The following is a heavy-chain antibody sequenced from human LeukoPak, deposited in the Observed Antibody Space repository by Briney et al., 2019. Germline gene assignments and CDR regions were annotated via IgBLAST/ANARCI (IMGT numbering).Heavy chain of an antibody. CDR2: VGSGGTR. D-gene: IGHD1-26*01. V-gene: IGHV3-23*01. CDR3: AKMRGMPREAYHFDR. J-gene: IGHJ4*02. CDR1: GFKFNIYT. Sequence: GGSLRLSCAASGFKFNIYTMSWVRQAQGKGLEWISAVGSGGTRYYAGSVKGRFTISRDNSENTVSLQMDSLRADDTAMYYCAKMRGMPREAYHFDRWGQGTLVAVSS.